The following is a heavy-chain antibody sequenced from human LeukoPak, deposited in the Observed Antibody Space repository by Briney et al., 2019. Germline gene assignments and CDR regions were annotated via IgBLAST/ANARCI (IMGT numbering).Heavy chain of an antibody. V-gene: IGHV3-74*01. CDR3: ARALTTSATVTTGY. CDR1: GFTFSSYW. D-gene: IGHD4-17*01. Sequence: GSLRLSCAASGFTFSSYWMHWVRHVPGKGLVWVSRINGDGSSTTYADTVKGRFTISRDNAKSTLYLQMNSLRAEDTAMYYCARALTTSATVTTGYWGQGTLVTVSS. CDR2: INGDGSST. J-gene: IGHJ4*02.